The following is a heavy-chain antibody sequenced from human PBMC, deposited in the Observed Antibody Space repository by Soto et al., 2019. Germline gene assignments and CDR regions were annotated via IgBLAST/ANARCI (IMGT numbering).Heavy chain of an antibody. CDR2: IHYSGTT. V-gene: IGHV4-59*08. CDR1: GGSISNYY. D-gene: IGHD3-10*01. CDR3: ARHYASGTYPLDY. J-gene: IGHJ4*02. Sequence: SETLFLTCTVSGGSISNYYWSWIRQPPGKRLEWIGNIHYSGTTNYNPSLMSRLIISVDTSKNQFSLKLTSVTAADTAVYYCARHYASGTYPLDYWGQGTLVTVSS.